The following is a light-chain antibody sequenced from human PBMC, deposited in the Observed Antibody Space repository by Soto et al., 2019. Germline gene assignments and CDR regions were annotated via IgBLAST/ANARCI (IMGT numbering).Light chain of an antibody. J-gene: IGLJ1*01. CDR2: DVS. CDR3: NSYTGSSTPYV. CDR1: SSDVGGYNY. Sequence: QSVLTQPASVSGSPGQSITISCTGTSSDVGGYNYVSWYQQHPGKAPKLMIYDVSNRPSGVSNRFSGSKSGNTASLTISGLQAEDEADYYCNSYTGSSTPYVFGTGTKVTVL. V-gene: IGLV2-14*01.